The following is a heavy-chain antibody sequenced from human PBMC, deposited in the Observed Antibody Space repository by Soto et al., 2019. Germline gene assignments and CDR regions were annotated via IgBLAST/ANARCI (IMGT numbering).Heavy chain of an antibody. J-gene: IGHJ6*02. Sequence: SVKVSCKACGWTFSSYAISWVRQAAGQGLEWMGGIIPIFGTANYAQKFQGRVTITADESTSTAYMELSSLRSEDTAVYYCASQYYYDSSGYLYYYYYYGMDVWGQGTTVTVSS. CDR3: ASQYYYDSSGYLYYYYYYGMDV. CDR2: IIPIFGTA. D-gene: IGHD3-22*01. CDR1: GWTFSSYA. V-gene: IGHV1-69*13.